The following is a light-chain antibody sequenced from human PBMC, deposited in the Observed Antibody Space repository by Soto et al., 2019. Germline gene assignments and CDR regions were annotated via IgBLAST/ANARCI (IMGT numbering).Light chain of an antibody. Sequence: EIVMTQSPATLSVSPGERATLSCRASQSVSSNLAWYQQKPGQAPRLLIYAASTVATGIPARFSGSGSGTDFTLTISSLQSEDFAVYYCQQYNNWPWTFGQGTKVDIK. CDR1: QSVSSN. CDR3: QQYNNWPWT. CDR2: AAS. J-gene: IGKJ1*01. V-gene: IGKV3-15*01.